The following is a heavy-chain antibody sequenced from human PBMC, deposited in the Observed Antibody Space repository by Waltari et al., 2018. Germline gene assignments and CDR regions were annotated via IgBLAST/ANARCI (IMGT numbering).Heavy chain of an antibody. CDR2: IWDDGSRK. CDR3: ARERGPGGWLAFDY. J-gene: IGHJ4*02. Sequence: QVQLVESGGGVVQPGRSLRLSCAASGFTFSSSGMHWVRQAPGRGLEWVAVIWDDGSRKYYAEAGKGRFSIAREKSKNTLYLQLNSLRAEDTARYYCARERGPGGWLAFDYWGQGSLVTVSS. V-gene: IGHV3-33*08. D-gene: IGHD6-19*01. CDR1: GFTFSSSG.